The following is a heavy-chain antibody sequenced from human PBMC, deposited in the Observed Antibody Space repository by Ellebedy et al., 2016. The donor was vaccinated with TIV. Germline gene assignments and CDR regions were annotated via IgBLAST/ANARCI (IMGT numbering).Heavy chain of an antibody. D-gene: IGHD6-19*01. Sequence: GESLKISXAASGFTFSSYAMHWVRQAPGKGLEWVAVISYDGSNKYYADSVKGRFTISRDNSKNTLYLQMNSLRAEDTAVYYCARDADSGWYGPRYFDYWGQGTLVTVSS. CDR3: ARDADSGWYGPRYFDY. CDR2: ISYDGSNK. V-gene: IGHV3-30-3*01. J-gene: IGHJ4*02. CDR1: GFTFSSYA.